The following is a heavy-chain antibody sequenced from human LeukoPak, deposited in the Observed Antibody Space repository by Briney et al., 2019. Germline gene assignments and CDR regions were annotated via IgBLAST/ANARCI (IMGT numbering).Heavy chain of an antibody. CDR1: GGTFSSYA. CDR3: ARVKGSVAGNFDY. Sequence: SVKVSCKASGGTFSSYAISWVRQAPGQGLEWMGGIIPIFGTANYAQKFQGRVTITADKSTSTAYMELRSLRSDDTAVYYCARVKGSVAGNFDYWGQGTLVTVSS. CDR2: IIPIFGTA. V-gene: IGHV1-69*06. D-gene: IGHD6-19*01. J-gene: IGHJ4*02.